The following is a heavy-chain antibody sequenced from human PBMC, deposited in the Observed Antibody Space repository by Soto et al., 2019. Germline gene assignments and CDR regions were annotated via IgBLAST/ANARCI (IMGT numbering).Heavy chain of an antibody. CDR3: ARDHYGDYIFDY. J-gene: IGHJ4*02. D-gene: IGHD4-17*01. CDR2: ISSGTTTI. V-gene: IGHV3-48*02. CDR1: GFTFSSYS. Sequence: GGSLRLSCAASGFTFSSYSMNWVRQAPGKGLEWVSYISSGTTTIYYADSVKGRFTISRDNAKNSLYLQMNSLRDEVTAVYYCARDHYGDYIFDYWGQGTLVTVSS.